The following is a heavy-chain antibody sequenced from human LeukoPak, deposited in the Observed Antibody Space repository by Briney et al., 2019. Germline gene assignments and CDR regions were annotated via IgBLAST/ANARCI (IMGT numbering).Heavy chain of an antibody. Sequence: GGSLRLSCEASGFTFNTYSMNWARQSPGKGLEWVSSISSSSSYIYYADSVKGRFTISRDNAKNSLYLHMNSLRAEDTAVYYCARDYGGSSPFDYWGQGTLVTVSS. CDR3: ARDYGGSSPFDY. CDR2: ISSSSSYI. CDR1: GFTFNTYS. D-gene: IGHD4-23*01. J-gene: IGHJ4*02. V-gene: IGHV3-21*01.